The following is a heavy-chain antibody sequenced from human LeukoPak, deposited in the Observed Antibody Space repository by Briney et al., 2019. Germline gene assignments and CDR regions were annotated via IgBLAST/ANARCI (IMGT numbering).Heavy chain of an antibody. CDR3: ATSDDSSGYD. Sequence: VGSLRLSCAASGFTFSNYWMSWVRQAPGKGLQWVASINQDGSVKYYVESVKGRFTISRDNAKNSVYLQMDSLRAEDMAVYYCATSDDSSGYDWGQGTLVTVSS. J-gene: IGHJ4*02. D-gene: IGHD3-22*01. V-gene: IGHV3-7*01. CDR1: GFTFSNYW. CDR2: INQDGSVK.